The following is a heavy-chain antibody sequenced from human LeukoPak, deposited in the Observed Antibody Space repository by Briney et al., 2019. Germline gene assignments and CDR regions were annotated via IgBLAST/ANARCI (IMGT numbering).Heavy chain of an antibody. CDR2: ITAYNGNT. V-gene: IGHV1-18*01. CDR1: GYIFNSYG. Sequence: GASVKVSCKASGYIFNSYGIRWVRQAPGQGLAWMGWITAYNGNTNFAQKFQGRLTMATDTSTSTVYMELRSLRFDDTAVYYCARGGMTTHPDYWGQGTLVTVSS. D-gene: IGHD4-11*01. CDR3: ARGGMTTHPDY. J-gene: IGHJ4*02.